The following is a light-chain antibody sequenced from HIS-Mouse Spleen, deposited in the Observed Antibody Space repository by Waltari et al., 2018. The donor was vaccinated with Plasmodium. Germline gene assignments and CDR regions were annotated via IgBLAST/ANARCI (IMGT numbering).Light chain of an antibody. CDR3: CSYAGSYTWV. CDR1: SRAVVGHTY. J-gene: IGLJ3*02. V-gene: IGLV2-11*01. CDR2: DVS. Sequence: QSALTPPRSVSGSPGQSVTISCTGPSRAVVGHTYFSWSQQHPGKAPKLMIYDVSKRPSGVPDRFSGSKSGNTASLTISGLQAEDEADYYCCSYAGSYTWVFGGGTKLTVL.